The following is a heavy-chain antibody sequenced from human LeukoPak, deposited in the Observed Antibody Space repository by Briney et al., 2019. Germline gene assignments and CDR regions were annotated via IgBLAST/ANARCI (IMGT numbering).Heavy chain of an antibody. CDR3: ARGDSSGYRYFDY. D-gene: IGHD3-22*01. V-gene: IGHV3-66*01. CDR1: GFTVSSNY. Sequence: GGSLRLSCAASGFTVSSNYMGWVRQAPGKGLEWVSVIYSGGSTYYADSVKGRFTISRDNSKNTLYLQMNSLRAEDTAVYYCARGDSSGYRYFDYWGQGTLVTVSS. J-gene: IGHJ4*02. CDR2: IYSGGST.